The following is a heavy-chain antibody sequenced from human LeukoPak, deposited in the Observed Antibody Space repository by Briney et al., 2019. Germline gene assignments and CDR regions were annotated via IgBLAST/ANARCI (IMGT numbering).Heavy chain of an antibody. J-gene: IGHJ4*02. D-gene: IGHD2-15*01. CDR2: IYSGGST. Sequence: PGGSLRLSCAASGFTVSSNYMSWVRQAPGNGLEWVSVIYSGGSTYYADSVKGRFTISRDNSKNTLYLQMNSLRAEDTAVYYCARSDCSGGSCYFDYWGQGTLVTVSS. V-gene: IGHV3-53*01. CDR1: GFTVSSNY. CDR3: ARSDCSGGSCYFDY.